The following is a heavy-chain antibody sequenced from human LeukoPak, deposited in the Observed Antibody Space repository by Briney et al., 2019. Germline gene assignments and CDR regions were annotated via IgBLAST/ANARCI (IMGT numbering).Heavy chain of an antibody. J-gene: IGHJ6*03. V-gene: IGHV3-23*01. CDR1: GFTFSNYV. CDR3: AKMSRGWDQDYYYYYMDV. Sequence: GGSLRLSCAASGFTFSNYVMSWVRQASGKGLEWVSATGASGGSTYYADSVKGRFTISRDNSKSTLYLQMNSLRAEDTALYYCAKMSRGWDQDYYYYYMDVWGKGTTVTVSS. D-gene: IGHD1-26*01. CDR2: TGASGGST.